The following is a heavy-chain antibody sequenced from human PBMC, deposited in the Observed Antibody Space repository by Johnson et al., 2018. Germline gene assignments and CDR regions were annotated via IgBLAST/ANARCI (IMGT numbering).Heavy chain of an antibody. V-gene: IGHV3-9*01. CDR1: GFTFDDYA. CDR2: ISWNSGSI. Sequence: EVQLVESGGGLVQPGRSLRLSCAASGFTFDDYAMHWVRQAPGKGLEGVSGISWNSGSIGYADSVKGRFTISRDNAKNSLYLQMNSLGAGDTALYYCAKDMGPGAPPLWFGDVDVWGKGTTVTVAS. J-gene: IGHJ6*04. CDR3: AKDMGPGAPPLWFGDVDV. D-gene: IGHD3-10*01.